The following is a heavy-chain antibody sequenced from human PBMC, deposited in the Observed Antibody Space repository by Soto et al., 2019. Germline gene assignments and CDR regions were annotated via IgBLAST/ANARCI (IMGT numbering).Heavy chain of an antibody. J-gene: IGHJ5*02. CDR1: GASIMSTDYY. V-gene: IGHV4-30-4*01. Sequence: SETLSLTCTVSGASIMSTDYYFICIRQSPWKGLEWIGYVYYTGSTYYNPSLMSRLTTSVDTSKNQFSLKLTSVTAAETAVYYCVRTAREGAVAPHWFDRWGQGTQVTVSS. CDR3: VRTAREGAVAPHWFDR. CDR2: VYYTGST. D-gene: IGHD2-21*02.